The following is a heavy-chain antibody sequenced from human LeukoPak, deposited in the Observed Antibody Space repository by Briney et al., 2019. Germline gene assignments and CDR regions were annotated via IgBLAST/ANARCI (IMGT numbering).Heavy chain of an antibody. D-gene: IGHD1-26*01. Sequence: PGGSLRLSCAASGSTFSSYWMHWVRQAPGKGLVWVSRINSDGSSTSYADSVKGRFTISRDNAKNTLFLQVNSLRAEDTAVYYCARGLLGAPYFDYWGQGTLVTVSS. V-gene: IGHV3-74*01. J-gene: IGHJ4*02. CDR2: INSDGSST. CDR1: GSTFSSYW. CDR3: ARGLLGAPYFDY.